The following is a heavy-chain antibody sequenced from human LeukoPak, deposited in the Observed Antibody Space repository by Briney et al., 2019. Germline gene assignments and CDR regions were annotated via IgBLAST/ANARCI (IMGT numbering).Heavy chain of an antibody. CDR2: IYSGGST. CDR1: GFTVSSNY. V-gene: IGHV3-66*02. Sequence: PGGSLRLSCAASGFTVSSNYMSWVRQAPGKGLEWVSVIYSGGSTYYADSVKGRFTISRDNSKNTLYLQMNSLRAEDTAVYYCARDADSSSRYPNYYMDVWGKGTTVTVSS. J-gene: IGHJ6*03. D-gene: IGHD6-13*01. CDR3: ARDADSSSRYPNYYMDV.